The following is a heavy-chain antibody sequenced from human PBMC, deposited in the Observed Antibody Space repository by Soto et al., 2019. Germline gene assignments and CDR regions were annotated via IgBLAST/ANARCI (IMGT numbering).Heavy chain of an antibody. D-gene: IGHD3-16*01. CDR2: ISSSSSYI. CDR1: GFTFSSYS. V-gene: IGHV3-21*01. J-gene: IGHJ6*03. CDR3: ASDPGDSDYYYYMDV. Sequence: GGSLRLSCAASGFTFSSYSMNWVRQAPGKGLEWVSSISSSSSYIYYADSVKGRFTISRDNAKNSLYLQMNSLRAEDTAVYYCASDPGDSDYYYYMDVWGKGTTVTVS.